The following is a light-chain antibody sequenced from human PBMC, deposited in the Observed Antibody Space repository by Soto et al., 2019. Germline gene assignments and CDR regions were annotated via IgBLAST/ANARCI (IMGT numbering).Light chain of an antibody. CDR2: DVT. CDR1: SSDVGGYNY. J-gene: IGLJ2*01. V-gene: IGLV2-14*01. Sequence: QSVLTQPASVSGSPGQSITISCTGTSSDVGGYNYVSWYQQHPGKVPKLMIYDVTNRPSGVSNRFSGSKSGNTASLTISGLQAEDEADYYCSSYTSSSTLVVFGGGTKLTVL. CDR3: SSYTSSSTLVV.